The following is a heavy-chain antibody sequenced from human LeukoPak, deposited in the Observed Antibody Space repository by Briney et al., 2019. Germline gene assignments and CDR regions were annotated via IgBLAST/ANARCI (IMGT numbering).Heavy chain of an antibody. J-gene: IGHJ4*02. D-gene: IGHD4/OR15-4a*01. CDR3: ARDLDYGEKSEDY. V-gene: IGHV1-2*02. CDR1: GYTFTAYY. CDR2: INPNNGGT. Sequence: ASVKVSCKTSGYTFTAYYTLWVRQAPGQGPEWMGWINPNNGGTNYAQKFQGRVTMTRDTSISAAYMELSRLRSDDTAVYYCARDLDYGEKSEDYWGQGTLVTVSS.